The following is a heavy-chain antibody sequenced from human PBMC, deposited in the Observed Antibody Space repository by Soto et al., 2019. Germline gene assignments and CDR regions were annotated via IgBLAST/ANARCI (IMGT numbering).Heavy chain of an antibody. V-gene: IGHV3-72*01. CDR2: IRNRANSYTT. Sequence: GGSLRLSCAASGFTFSDHYMDWVRQAPGKGLEWVGRIRNRANSYTTEYAASVKGRFTISRDDSKNLLYLQMNSLKTEDTAVYHCARSTVSATPFYSDYWGQGTMVT. CDR3: ARSTVSATPFYSDY. D-gene: IGHD4-17*01. CDR1: GFTFSDHY. J-gene: IGHJ4*02.